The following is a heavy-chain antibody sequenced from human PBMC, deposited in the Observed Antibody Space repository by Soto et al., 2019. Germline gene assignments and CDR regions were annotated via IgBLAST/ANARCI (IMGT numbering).Heavy chain of an antibody. Sequence: TSETLSLTCAVFGGSFSGNFWTWIRQTPGKGLEWIGEINHSGNTNYNPSLKSRVSISVDASKNQFSLRLISVTAADTAVYFCARVPSSYDFWTGYQKNYYYMDVWGQGTTVTVSS. CDR3: ARVPSSYDFWTGYQKNYYYMDV. D-gene: IGHD3-3*01. CDR1: GGSFSGNF. V-gene: IGHV4-34*01. J-gene: IGHJ6*03. CDR2: INHSGNT.